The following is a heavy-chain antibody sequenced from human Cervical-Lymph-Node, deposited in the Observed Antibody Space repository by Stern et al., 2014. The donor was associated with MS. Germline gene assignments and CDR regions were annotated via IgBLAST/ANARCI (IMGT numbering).Heavy chain of an antibody. CDR1: GFSLRTSGVA. CDR2: IYWDDDK. J-gene: IGHJ5*02. Sequence: EESGPTLVKPTQTLTLTCTFSGFSLRTSGVAVGWIRQPPGKALEWLALIYWDDDKRYSASLKSRLTITKETPKNQVVLTMTNMDPVDTATYYCAHRHYSGWFDPWGQGILVTVSS. V-gene: IGHV2-5*02. CDR3: AHRHYSGWFDP. D-gene: IGHD5-18*01.